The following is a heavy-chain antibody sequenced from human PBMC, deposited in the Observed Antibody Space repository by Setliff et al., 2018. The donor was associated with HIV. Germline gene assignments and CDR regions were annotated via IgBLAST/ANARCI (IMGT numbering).Heavy chain of an antibody. V-gene: IGHV7-4-1*02. CDR1: GYTFTSYG. J-gene: IGHJ6*03. D-gene: IGHD1-26*01. Sequence: RASVKVSCKASGYTFTSYGISWVRQAPGQGLQWMGWINTNTGNPTYAQGFTGRFVFSLDTSVSTAYLQISSLKAEDTAVYYCARVRGGSYSYMDVWGKGTTVTVSS. CDR2: INTNTGNP. CDR3: ARVRGGSYSYMDV.